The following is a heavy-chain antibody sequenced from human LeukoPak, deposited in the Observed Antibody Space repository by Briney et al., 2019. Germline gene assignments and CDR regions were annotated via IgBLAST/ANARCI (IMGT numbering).Heavy chain of an antibody. CDR2: ISWNSGSI. J-gene: IGHJ4*02. Sequence: GGSLRLSCAASGSTFDDYAMHWVRQAPGKGLEWVSGISWNSGSIGYADSVKGRFTISRDNAKNSLYLQMNSLRAEDTALYYCAKDGRAYDSTFDYWGQGTLVTVSS. V-gene: IGHV3-9*01. CDR3: AKDGRAYDSTFDY. D-gene: IGHD3-3*01. CDR1: GSTFDDYA.